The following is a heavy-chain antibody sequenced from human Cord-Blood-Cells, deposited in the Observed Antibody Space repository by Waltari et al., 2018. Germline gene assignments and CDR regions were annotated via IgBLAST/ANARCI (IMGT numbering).Heavy chain of an antibody. Sequence: QLQLQESGPGLVKPSETLSLTCTVSGGSISSSSYYWGWIRQPPGKGLEWLGSIYYSGSTYYNPSLKSRVTISVDTSKNQFSLKLSSVTAADTAVYYCARLPYSSSFDYWGQGTLVTVSS. CDR2: IYYSGST. CDR1: GGSISSSSYY. J-gene: IGHJ4*02. V-gene: IGHV4-39*01. D-gene: IGHD6-6*01. CDR3: ARLPYSSSFDY.